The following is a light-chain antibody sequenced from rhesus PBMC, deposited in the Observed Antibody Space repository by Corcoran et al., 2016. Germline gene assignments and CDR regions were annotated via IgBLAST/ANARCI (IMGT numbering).Light chain of an antibody. CDR3: QQYCKFPPT. Sequence: DIQMTQSPSSLSASIGDRVTITCRARQNIINYLSWYQQKEGKTPKPRIFYASSLEIGVSLRFSGGKSGTDYNLTLTKLQPDAFETNYCQQYCKFPPTFGGGAKV. V-gene: IGKV1-66*01. J-gene: IGKJ4*01. CDR1: QNIINY. CDR2: YAS.